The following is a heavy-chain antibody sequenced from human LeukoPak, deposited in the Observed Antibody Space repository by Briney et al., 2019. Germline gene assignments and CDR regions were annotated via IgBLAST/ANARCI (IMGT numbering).Heavy chain of an antibody. CDR2: IYTSGST. CDR3: ARSGGHYDFWSGYHPFDY. D-gene: IGHD3-3*01. J-gene: IGHJ4*02. V-gene: IGHV4-4*07. Sequence: PSETLSLTCTVSGRSISSYYWSWIRQPAGKGLEWIGRIYTSGSTNYNPSLKSRVTMSVDTSKNQFSLKLSSMTAADTAVYYCARSGGHYDFWSGYHPFDYWGQGTLVTVSS. CDR1: GRSISSYY.